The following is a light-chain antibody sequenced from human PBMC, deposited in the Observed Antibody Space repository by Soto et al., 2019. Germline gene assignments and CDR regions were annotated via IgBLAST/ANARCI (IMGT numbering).Light chain of an antibody. J-gene: IGKJ1*01. V-gene: IGKV1-5*03. CDR2: KAS. CDR3: QQYNSYRRT. CDR1: QSISSW. Sequence: DIQMTQSPSTLSASVGDRVTITCRASQSISSWLAWYQQKPGKAPKLLIYKASSLESGVPSRFSGSGSGTEFTLNISSMQPDDFATYYCQQYNSYRRTVGQGTKVEIK.